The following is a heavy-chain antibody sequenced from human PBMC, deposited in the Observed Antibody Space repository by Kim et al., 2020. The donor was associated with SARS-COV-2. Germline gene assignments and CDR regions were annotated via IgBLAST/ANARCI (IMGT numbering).Heavy chain of an antibody. CDR1: GFTFSDYV. Sequence: GGSLRLSCAASGFTFSDYVMSWVRQAPGKGLEWVSTISVSGGNTYYADSVKGRFTISRDNSKNTLYLQMNSLRAEDTAVYYCAKAPPNHRNYYFYYFDVWGKGTTVTVSS. CDR2: ISVSGGNT. J-gene: IGHJ6*03. CDR3: AKAPPNHRNYYFYYFDV. V-gene: IGHV3-23*01.